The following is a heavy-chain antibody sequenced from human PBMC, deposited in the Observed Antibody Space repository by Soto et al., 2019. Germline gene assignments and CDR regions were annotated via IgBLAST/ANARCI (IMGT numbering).Heavy chain of an antibody. J-gene: IGHJ6*02. CDR1: GFTFRTYW. D-gene: IGHD5-18*01. CDR2: INQDGSEK. CDR3: ARDGSTSWYSYDYHGMDV. V-gene: IGHV3-7*05. Sequence: EVQLVESGGGLVQPGGCLRLSCGASGFTFRTYWLSWVRQVPGKGLEWVANINQDGSEKNYVDSVKGRFTISRDNAKNSLYLQMSSLRAEDTALYYCARDGSTSWYSYDYHGMDVWGQGTTVTVSS.